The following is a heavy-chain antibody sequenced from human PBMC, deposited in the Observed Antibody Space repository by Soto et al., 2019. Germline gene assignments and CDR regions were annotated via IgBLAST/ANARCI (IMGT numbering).Heavy chain of an antibody. Sequence: ASVKVSCKASGGTFSSYAISWVRQAPGQGLEWMGGIIPIFGTANYAQKFQGRVTITADESTSTAYMELSSLRSEDTAVYYCARDKGSSSKGGFDYWGQGTLVTVSS. J-gene: IGHJ4*02. CDR1: GGTFSSYA. V-gene: IGHV1-69*13. D-gene: IGHD6-13*01. CDR2: IIPIFGTA. CDR3: ARDKGSSSKGGFDY.